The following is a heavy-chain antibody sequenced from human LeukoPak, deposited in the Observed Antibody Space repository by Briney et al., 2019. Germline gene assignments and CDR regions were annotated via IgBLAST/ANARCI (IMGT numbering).Heavy chain of an antibody. J-gene: IGHJ4*02. CDR1: GATFSSYT. Sequence: TSVKVSCKASGATFSSYTISWVRQAPGQGLEWMGRIIPILGIANYAQKFQGRVTITADKSTSTAYMELSGLKSEDTAVYYCVRSHYYDSSGYQMGSDYWGQGTLVTVSS. CDR2: IIPILGIA. V-gene: IGHV1-69*02. D-gene: IGHD3-22*01. CDR3: VRSHYYDSSGYQMGSDY.